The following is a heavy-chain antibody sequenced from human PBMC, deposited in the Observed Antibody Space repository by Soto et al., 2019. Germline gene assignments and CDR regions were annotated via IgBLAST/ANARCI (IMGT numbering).Heavy chain of an antibody. D-gene: IGHD3-10*01. V-gene: IGHV2-5*02. CDR3: AHRPRENAAVSYPLFDY. CDR1: GFSLSTSGVG. J-gene: IGHJ4*02. Sequence: QITLKESGPTLVKPTQTLTLTCTFSGFSLSTSGVGVGWIRQPPGKALEWLALIYWDDAKRYKPSLNSRLTITKDTPKNHAVLTMANLGPVDTATYYCAHRPRENAAVSYPLFDYWGQGTLVTVSS. CDR2: IYWDDAK.